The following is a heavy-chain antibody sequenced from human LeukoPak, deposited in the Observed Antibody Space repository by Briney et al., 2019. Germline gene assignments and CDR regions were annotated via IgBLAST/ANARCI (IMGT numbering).Heavy chain of an antibody. J-gene: IGHJ2*01. V-gene: IGHV3-48*03. CDR3: ARAKGYPPDWYFDL. D-gene: IGHD3-16*02. CDR2: ISTTSGTI. Sequence: PGGSLRLSCAASGFTFSDYEMNWVRQALGMRLEWVSYISTTSGTIYYADSVKGRFTISRDNAKNSLYLQMNSLSVEDTAVYYCARAKGYPPDWYFDLWGRGSLVTVSS. CDR1: GFTFSDYE.